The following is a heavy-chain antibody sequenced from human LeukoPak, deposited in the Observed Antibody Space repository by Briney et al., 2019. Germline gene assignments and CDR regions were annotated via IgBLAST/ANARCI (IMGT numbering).Heavy chain of an antibody. D-gene: IGHD1-14*01. CDR2: INHSGST. J-gene: IGHJ6*04. V-gene: IGHV4-34*01. CDR3: ARVYNVDV. CDR1: GGSFSGYY. Sequence: SETLSLTCAVYGGSFSGYYWSWIRQPPGKGLEWIGEINHSGSTNYNPSLKSRVTISVDTSKNQFSLKLSSVTAADTAVYYCARVYNVDVWGKGTTVTVSS.